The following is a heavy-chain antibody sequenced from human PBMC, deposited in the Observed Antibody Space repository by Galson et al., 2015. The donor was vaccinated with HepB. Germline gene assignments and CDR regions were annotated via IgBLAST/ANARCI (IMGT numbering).Heavy chain of an antibody. V-gene: IGHV4-34*01. D-gene: IGHD3-10*01. CDR3: ARGRINYGSGSYYNRYYYYGMDV. Sequence: ETLSLTCAVYGGSFSGYYWSWIRQPPGKGLEWIGEINHSGSTNYNPSLKSRVTISVDTSKNQFSLKLSSVTAADTAVYYCARGRINYGSGSYYNRYYYYGMDVWGQGTTVTVSS. CDR1: GGSFSGYY. J-gene: IGHJ6*02. CDR2: INHSGST.